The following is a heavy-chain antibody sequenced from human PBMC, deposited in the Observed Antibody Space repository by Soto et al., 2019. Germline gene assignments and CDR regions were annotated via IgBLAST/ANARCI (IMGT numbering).Heavy chain of an antibody. CDR3: ARGSTDSYPGSRIFDF. J-gene: IGHJ4*02. CDR1: GLTFGSRA. Sequence: GGSLRLSCVDSGLTFGSRAMSWVRQAPGEGLQWVATITDNGGDAKYADSVRGRFVISRDNSKKTLYLQMTSLTAEDSAMYFCARGSTDSYPGSRIFDFWGRGTLVTVSS. V-gene: IGHV3-23*01. D-gene: IGHD3-10*01. CDR2: ITDNGGDA.